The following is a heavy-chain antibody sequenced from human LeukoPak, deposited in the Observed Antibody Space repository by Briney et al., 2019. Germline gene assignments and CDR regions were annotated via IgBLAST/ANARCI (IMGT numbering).Heavy chain of an antibody. D-gene: IGHD4-23*01. Sequence: ASVKVSCKASGYTFTSYHMHWVRQAPGQGLEWMGIINPSGGSTSYAQKFQGRVTMTRDTSTSTVYMELSSLRFEDTAVYYCAILDDGGNSGGTFDYWGQGTLVTVSS. CDR1: GYTFTSYH. CDR2: INPSGGST. J-gene: IGHJ4*02. V-gene: IGHV1-46*01. CDR3: AILDDGGNSGGTFDY.